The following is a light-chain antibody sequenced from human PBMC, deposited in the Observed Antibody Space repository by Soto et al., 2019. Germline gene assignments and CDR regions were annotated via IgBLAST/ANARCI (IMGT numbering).Light chain of an antibody. CDR2: GAS. V-gene: IGKV3-15*01. CDR3: QQYNKWPQT. J-gene: IGKJ1*01. CDR1: QSVSSN. Sequence: IVMTQSPATLSVSPGERATLSCRSSQSVSSNLAWYQHKPGQAPRLLIYGASTRATGIPARFSGSGSGTEFTLTISSLQSEDFAVYYCQQYNKWPQTFGQGTKV.